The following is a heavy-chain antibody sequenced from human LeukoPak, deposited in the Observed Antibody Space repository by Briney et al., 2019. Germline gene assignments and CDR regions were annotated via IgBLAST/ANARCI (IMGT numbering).Heavy chain of an antibody. Sequence: SETLSLTCTVSGGSISSYYWNWIRQPPGEGLEWIGYIYSSGSTKYNPSLKSRVTISVDTSKNQFSLKLSSATAADTAVYYCARSRFLGTDSSGYYDYWGQGALVTVSS. CDR1: GGSISSYY. V-gene: IGHV4-59*01. CDR2: IYSSGST. D-gene: IGHD3-22*01. J-gene: IGHJ4*02. CDR3: ARSRFLGTDSSGYYDY.